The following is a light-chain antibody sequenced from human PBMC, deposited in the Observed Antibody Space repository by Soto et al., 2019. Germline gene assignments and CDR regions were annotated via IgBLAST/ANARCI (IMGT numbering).Light chain of an antibody. CDR1: QNLGKW. Sequence: IQLTQSPSIVSASVGDRVAITCRASQNLGKWLAWYQHKAGKAPKLLVFDASNLQDGVPSRFSGTGSGTEFTLTISGLQPDDFGTYYCQQYERSYSFGQWTTVDIK. CDR2: DAS. J-gene: IGKJ2*01. CDR3: QQYERSYS. V-gene: IGKV1-5*01.